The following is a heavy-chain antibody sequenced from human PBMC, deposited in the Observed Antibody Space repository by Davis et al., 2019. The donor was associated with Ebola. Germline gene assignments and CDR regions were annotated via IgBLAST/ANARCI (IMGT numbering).Heavy chain of an antibody. D-gene: IGHD3-3*01. V-gene: IGHV3-11*01. CDR3: ARDVPVFGVVIIPQYGMDV. CDR1: GFTFSVYY. CDR2: ISSSGSTI. J-gene: IGHJ6*04. Sequence: GGSLRLSCAASGFTFSVYYMSWIRQAPGKGLGWVSYISSSGSTIYYADSVKDRFNISRDNAKNSLYLQMNSLRAEDTAVYYCARDVPVFGVVIIPQYGMDVWGKGTTVTVSS.